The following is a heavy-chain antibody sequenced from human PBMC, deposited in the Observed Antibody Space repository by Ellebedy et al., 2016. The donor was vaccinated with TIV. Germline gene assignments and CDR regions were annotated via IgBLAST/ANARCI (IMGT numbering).Heavy chain of an antibody. V-gene: IGHV3-33*08. J-gene: IGHJ4*02. CDR3: VRAPRGQYYFDY. D-gene: IGHD5-12*01. CDR1: GFTFSGIG. CDR2: IWYDGSNK. Sequence: GESLKISXAASGFTFSGIGMHWVRQAPGKGLEWAAVIWYDGSNKYYADSVKGRFTISRDNSKNTLYLEMNSLRAEDTAVYYCVRAPRGQYYFDYWGQGTLVTVSS.